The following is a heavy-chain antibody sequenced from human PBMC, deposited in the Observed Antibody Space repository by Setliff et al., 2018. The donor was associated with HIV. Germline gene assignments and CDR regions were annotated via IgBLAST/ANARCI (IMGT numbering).Heavy chain of an antibody. J-gene: IGHJ4*02. Sequence: PSETLSLTCTVSGGSISSGDYYWSWIRQPPGKGLEWIGYIYYSGSTYYNPSLKSRVTIAVDTSKNQFSLKLSSVTAADTAVYYCAREGKEGATPFDYWGQVTLFTVSS. D-gene: IGHD1-26*01. CDR2: IYYSGST. V-gene: IGHV4-30-4*08. CDR1: GGSISSGDYY. CDR3: AREGKEGATPFDY.